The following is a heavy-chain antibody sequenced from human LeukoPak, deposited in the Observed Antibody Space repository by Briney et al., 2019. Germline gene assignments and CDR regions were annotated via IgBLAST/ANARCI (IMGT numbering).Heavy chain of an antibody. CDR1: GLTVSSNY. V-gene: IGHV3-66*01. J-gene: IGHJ4*02. Sequence: PGGSLRLSCAVSGLTVSSNYMSWVRQAPGKGLEWVSVIFSGGSTYYADSVKGRFTISRDDSKNTVYLQMNSLRAEDMSVYFCARGGESSGYYYADYWGQGTLVTVSS. CDR3: ARGGESSGYYYADY. CDR2: IFSGGST. D-gene: IGHD3-22*01.